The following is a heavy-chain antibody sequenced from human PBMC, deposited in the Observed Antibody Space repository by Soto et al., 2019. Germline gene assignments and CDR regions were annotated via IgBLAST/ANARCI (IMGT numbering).Heavy chain of an antibody. J-gene: IGHJ4*02. Sequence: PGGSLRLSCAASGFTFSSYAMSWVRQAPGKGLEWVSAISGSGGSTYYADSVKGRFTISRDNSKNTLYLQMNSLRAEDTAVYYCARDYCSGGSCYSGSDYWGQGTLVTVSS. CDR2: ISGSGGST. CDR3: ARDYCSGGSCYSGSDY. D-gene: IGHD2-15*01. CDR1: GFTFSSYA. V-gene: IGHV3-23*01.